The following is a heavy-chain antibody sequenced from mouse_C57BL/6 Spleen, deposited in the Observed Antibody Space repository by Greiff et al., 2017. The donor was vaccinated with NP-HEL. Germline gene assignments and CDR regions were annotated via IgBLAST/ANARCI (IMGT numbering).Heavy chain of an antibody. CDR3: AGLLRY. CDR2: IHPNSGRT. J-gene: IGHJ3*01. CDR1: GYTFTSYW. Sequence: QVQLQQPGAELVKPGASVKLSCKASGYTFTSYWMHWVKQRPGQGLEWIGMIHPNSGRTNYNEKFKSKATLTVDKSSSTAYMQLSSLTSEDSAVYYCAGLLRYWGQGTLVTVSA. D-gene: IGHD1-1*01. V-gene: IGHV1-64*01.